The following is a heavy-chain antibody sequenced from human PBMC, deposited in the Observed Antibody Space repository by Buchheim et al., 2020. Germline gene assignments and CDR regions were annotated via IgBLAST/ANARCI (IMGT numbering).Heavy chain of an antibody. CDR2: IKKDGSEK. Sequence: EVQLVESGGGLVQPGGSLRLSCAASGFTFSSYWMSWVRQAPGKGLEWVANIKKDGSEKYYVDSVKGRFTISRDNAKNSLYLQMDSLRAEDTAVYYCARDYPYFPLYYEFWSGSLDYWGQGTL. CDR1: GFTFSSYW. CDR3: ARDYPYFPLYYEFWSGSLDY. V-gene: IGHV3-7*01. D-gene: IGHD3-3*01. J-gene: IGHJ4*02.